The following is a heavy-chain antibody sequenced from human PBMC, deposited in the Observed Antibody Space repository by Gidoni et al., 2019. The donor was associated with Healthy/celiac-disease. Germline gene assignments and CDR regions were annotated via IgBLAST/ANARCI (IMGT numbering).Heavy chain of an antibody. CDR1: GGSISSGSYY. Sequence: QVQLQESGPGLVKPSQTLSLTCTVSGGSISSGSYYWSWIRQPAGKGLEWIGRIYTSGSTNYNPSLKSRVTISVDTSKNQFSLKLSSVTAADTAVYYCAREPGYWGQGTLVTVSS. V-gene: IGHV4-61*02. CDR2: IYTSGST. J-gene: IGHJ4*02. CDR3: AREPGY.